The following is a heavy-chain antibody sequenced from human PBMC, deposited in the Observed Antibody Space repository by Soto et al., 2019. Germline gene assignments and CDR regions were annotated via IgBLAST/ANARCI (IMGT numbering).Heavy chain of an antibody. CDR1: GGSISSYY. CDR3: ARGGYCSGGSCYSNPPDAFDI. CDR2: IYYSGST. Sequence: SETLSLTCTVSGGSISSYYWSWIRQPPGKGLEWIGYIYYSGSTNYNPSLKSRVTISVDTSKNQFSLKLSSVTAADTAVYYCARGGYCSGGSCYSNPPDAFDIWGQGTMVTVSS. D-gene: IGHD2-15*01. J-gene: IGHJ3*02. V-gene: IGHV4-59*08.